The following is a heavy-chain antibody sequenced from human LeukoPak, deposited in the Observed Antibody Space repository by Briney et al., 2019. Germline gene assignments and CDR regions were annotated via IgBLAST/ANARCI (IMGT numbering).Heavy chain of an antibody. D-gene: IGHD2-21*02. V-gene: IGHV3-30*04. Sequence: GGSLRLSCAASGFTFSSYAMHWVRQAPGKGLEWVAVISYDGSNKYYADSVKGRFTISRDNSKNTLYLQMNSLRAEDTAVYYCARGPYCGGDCYPDYWGQGTLVTVSS. J-gene: IGHJ4*02. CDR2: ISYDGSNK. CDR3: ARGPYCGGDCYPDY. CDR1: GFTFSSYA.